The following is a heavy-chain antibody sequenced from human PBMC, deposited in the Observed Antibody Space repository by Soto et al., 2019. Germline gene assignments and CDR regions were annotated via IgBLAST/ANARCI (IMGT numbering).Heavy chain of an antibody. CDR2: IYYSGST. CDR1: GGSISSGDYY. Sequence: SETLSLTCTVSGGSISSGDYYWSWIRQPPGKGLEWIGYIYYSGSTYYNPSLKSRVTISVDTSKNQFSLKLSSVTAADTAVYYCARIRDNGCSGGSCYFLDYWGQGTLVTVSS. V-gene: IGHV4-30-4*01. D-gene: IGHD2-15*01. CDR3: ARIRDNGCSGGSCYFLDY. J-gene: IGHJ4*02.